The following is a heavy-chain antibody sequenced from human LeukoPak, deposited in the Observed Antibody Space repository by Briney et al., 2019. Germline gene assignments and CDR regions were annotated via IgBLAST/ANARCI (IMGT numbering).Heavy chain of an antibody. Sequence: SETLSLTCSVYSGSFSGYYWSWIRQPPGTGLEWIGEINHSGSTNYNPSLKSRVTISVDTSKNQFSLKLSSVTAADTAVYYCARHAYDFWSGYYYYYIDVWGKGTTVTVSS. CDR3: ARHAYDFWSGYYYYYIDV. CDR2: INHSGST. D-gene: IGHD3-3*01. J-gene: IGHJ6*03. V-gene: IGHV4-34*01. CDR1: SGSFSGYY.